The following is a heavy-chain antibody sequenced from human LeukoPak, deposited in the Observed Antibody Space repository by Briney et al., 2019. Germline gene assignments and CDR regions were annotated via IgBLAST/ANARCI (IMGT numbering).Heavy chain of an antibody. Sequence: GASVKVSCKASGYTFTSYDINWVRQATGQGLEWMGWMNPNSGNTGYAQKFQGRVTMTRNTSISTAYMELSSLRSDDTAVYYCAREYYYDSSGYTYYYYGMDVWGQGTTVTVSS. CDR2: MNPNSGNT. CDR3: AREYYYDSSGYTYYYYGMDV. CDR1: GYTFTSYD. D-gene: IGHD3-22*01. J-gene: IGHJ6*02. V-gene: IGHV1-8*01.